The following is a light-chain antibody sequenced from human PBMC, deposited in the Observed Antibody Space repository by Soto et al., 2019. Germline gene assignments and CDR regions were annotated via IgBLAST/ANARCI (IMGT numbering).Light chain of an antibody. Sequence: DIQMTQSPSSLSASVGDRDTITCQASQDISNYLNWYQQKPGKAPKLLIYDASNLETGVPSRFSGSGSGTDFTFTISSLQPEDIATYYCQQYDNPPLTFGGGTKVDIK. CDR2: DAS. CDR3: QQYDNPPLT. CDR1: QDISNY. J-gene: IGKJ4*01. V-gene: IGKV1-33*01.